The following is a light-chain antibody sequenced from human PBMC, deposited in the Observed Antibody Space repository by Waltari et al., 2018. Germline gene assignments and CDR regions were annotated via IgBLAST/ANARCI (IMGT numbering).Light chain of an antibody. CDR3: QQTYSFPRT. CDR2: AAS. Sequence: DIQMTQSPSSLSAFVGDRVTITCRASQSITNYLNWYQQKPGKAPKLLISAASSLQRGVPSRFSGSGSGTDFTLTISSLQPEDFATYYCQQTYSFPRTFGQGTKVEIK. CDR1: QSITNY. J-gene: IGKJ1*01. V-gene: IGKV1-39*01.